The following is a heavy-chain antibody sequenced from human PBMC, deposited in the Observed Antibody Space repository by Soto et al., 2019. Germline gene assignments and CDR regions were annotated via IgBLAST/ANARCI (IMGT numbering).Heavy chain of an antibody. CDR1: GFTFSSYA. CDR3: VKNHLHYYDSSGYPNPGDY. D-gene: IGHD3-22*01. CDR2: ISSNGGST. V-gene: IGHV3-64D*06. Sequence: PGGSLRLSCSASGFTFSSYAMHWVRQAPGKGLEYVSAISSNGGSTYYADSVKGRFTISRDNSKNTLYLRMSSLRAEDTAVYYCVKNHLHYYDSSGYPNPGDYWGQGTLVTVSS. J-gene: IGHJ4*02.